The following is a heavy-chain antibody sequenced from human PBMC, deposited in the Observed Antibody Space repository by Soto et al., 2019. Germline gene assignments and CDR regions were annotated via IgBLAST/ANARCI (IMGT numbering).Heavy chain of an antibody. V-gene: IGHV3-30*18. CDR1: GLTFSSYG. D-gene: IGHD1-26*01. J-gene: IGHJ1*01. CDR3: AKDNGSPIAEYFQH. Sequence: LRLSCAASGLTFSSYGMHWVRQAPGKGLERVAVISYDGSNKYYADSVKGRFTISRDNSKNTLYLQMNSLRAEDTAVYYCAKDNGSPIAEYFQHWGQGTLVTVSS. CDR2: ISYDGSNK.